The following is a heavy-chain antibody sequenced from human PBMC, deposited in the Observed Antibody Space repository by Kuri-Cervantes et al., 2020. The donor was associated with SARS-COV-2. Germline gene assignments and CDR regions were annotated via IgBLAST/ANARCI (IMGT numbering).Heavy chain of an antibody. D-gene: IGHD3-16*01. Sequence: LRLSCTVSGGSISSGGYYWSWIRQHPGKGLEWIGYIYYSGSTYYNPSLKSRVTISVDTSKNQFSLKLSSVTAADTAVYYCARGVPVRGSIPVGAGTFDYWGQGTLVTVSS. J-gene: IGHJ4*02. CDR1: GGSISSGGYY. CDR3: ARGVPVRGSIPVGAGTFDY. V-gene: IGHV4-31*03. CDR2: IYYSGST.